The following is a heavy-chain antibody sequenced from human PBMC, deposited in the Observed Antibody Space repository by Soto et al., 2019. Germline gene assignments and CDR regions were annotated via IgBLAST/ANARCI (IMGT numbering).Heavy chain of an antibody. CDR1: GYTFTSYA. D-gene: IGHD6-19*01. J-gene: IGHJ4*02. V-gene: IGHV1-3*01. Sequence: ASVKVSCKASGYTFTSYAMHWVRQAPGQRLEWMGWINAGNGNTKYSQKFQGRVTITRDTSASTAYMELSSLRSEDTAVYYCARVFQQWLVGVLGYWGQGTLVTV. CDR3: ARVFQQWLVGVLGY. CDR2: INAGNGNT.